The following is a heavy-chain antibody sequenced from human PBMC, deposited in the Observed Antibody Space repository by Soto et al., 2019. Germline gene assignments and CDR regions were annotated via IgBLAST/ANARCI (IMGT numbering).Heavy chain of an antibody. CDR3: ARVVRHYYDSSGSYAFDI. CDR1: GYTFTGYY. D-gene: IGHD3-22*01. Sequence: QVQLVQSGAEVKKPGASVKVSCRASGYTFTGYYMHWVRQAPGQGREWMGGINPNSGGTNYAQKFQGWVTMTRDTSISTAYMELSRLRSDDTAVYYCARVVRHYYDSSGSYAFDIWGQGTMVTVSS. V-gene: IGHV1-2*04. J-gene: IGHJ3*02. CDR2: INPNSGGT.